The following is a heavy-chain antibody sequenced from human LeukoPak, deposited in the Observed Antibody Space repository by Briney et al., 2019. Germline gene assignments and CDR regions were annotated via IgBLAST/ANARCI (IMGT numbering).Heavy chain of an antibody. CDR3: ARDPIADPPYGLDV. J-gene: IGHJ6*04. CDR2: IYYSGST. CDR1: GGSISSYY. Sequence: SETLSLTCTVSGGSISSYYWSWIRQPPGKGLEWIGYIYYSGSTNYNPSLKSRVTISVDTSKNQFSLKLSSVTAADTAIYYCARDPIADPPYGLDVWGKGTTVTVSS. V-gene: IGHV4-59*01.